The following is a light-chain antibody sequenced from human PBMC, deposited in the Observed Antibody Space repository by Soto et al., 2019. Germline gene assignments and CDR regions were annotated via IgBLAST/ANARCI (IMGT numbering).Light chain of an antibody. J-gene: IGKJ1*01. CDR3: QHYNSWPRTWT. V-gene: IGKV3-15*01. CDR1: QSVSIN. CDR2: GAS. Sequence: EIVLKQSPGTLSLSPGERATLSWSAIQSVSINLAWYQQKPGQAPRLLIYGASTRATCIPARFSGSGSGTEFTLTISSLQSEDFAVYHCQHYNSWPRTWTFGQGTKVDIK.